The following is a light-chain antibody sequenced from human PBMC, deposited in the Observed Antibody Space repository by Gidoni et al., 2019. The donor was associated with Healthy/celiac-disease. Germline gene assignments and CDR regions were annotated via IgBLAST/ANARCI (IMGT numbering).Light chain of an antibody. CDR2: GAS. V-gene: IGKV3-15*01. J-gene: IGKJ1*01. CDR1: QSVSSN. CDR3: KQYNNWPRT. Sequence: IVMTQSPATLSVSPGERATLSCRASQSVSSNLAWYQQKPGQAPRLLIYGASTRATGIPARFSGSGSGTEFTITISSLQSEDFAVYYCKQYNNWPRTFGQGTKVEIK.